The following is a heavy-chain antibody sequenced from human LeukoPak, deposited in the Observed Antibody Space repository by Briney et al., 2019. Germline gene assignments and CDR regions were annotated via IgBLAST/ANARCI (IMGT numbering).Heavy chain of an antibody. D-gene: IGHD6-6*01. CDR2: IYDSGST. J-gene: IGHJ4*02. Sequence: PSETLSLTCTVSGGSIRSSYYYWGWIRQPPGKGLEWIGSIYDSGSTYYNPSLKSRVTISVDTSRNQFSLKLNSVTAADTAVYYCARASIAARRRSSFDYWGQGTLVTVSS. CDR1: GGSIRSSYYY. V-gene: IGHV4-39*01. CDR3: ARASIAARRRSSFDY.